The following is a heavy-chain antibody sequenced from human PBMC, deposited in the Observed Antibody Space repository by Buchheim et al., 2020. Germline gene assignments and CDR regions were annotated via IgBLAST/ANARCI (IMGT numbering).Heavy chain of an antibody. J-gene: IGHJ4*02. D-gene: IGHD3-22*01. V-gene: IGHV1-69*01. Sequence: QVQLVQSGAEVKKPGSSVKVSCKASGGTFSSYAISWVRQAPGQGLEWMGGIIPIFGTANYAQKFQGRVTLTADESTSTAYMELSSLRSEDTAVYYCASLIADYYDSSGYYYEDYWGQGTL. CDR2: IIPIFGTA. CDR1: GGTFSSYA. CDR3: ASLIADYYDSSGYYYEDY.